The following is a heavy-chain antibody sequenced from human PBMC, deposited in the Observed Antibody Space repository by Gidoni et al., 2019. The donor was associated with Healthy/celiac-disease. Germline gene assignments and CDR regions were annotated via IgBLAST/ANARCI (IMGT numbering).Heavy chain of an antibody. CDR1: GGTFSSYA. D-gene: IGHD3-22*01. V-gene: IGHV1-69*09. CDR3: ARHLRNYYDSSGYVDY. J-gene: IGHJ4*02. CDR2: IIPILGIA. Sequence: QVQLVQSGAEVKKPGSSVKVSCKASGGTFSSYAISWVRQAPGQGLEWMGRIIPILGIANYAQKFQGRVTITADKSTSTAYMELSSLRSEDTAVYYCARHLRNYYDSSGYVDYWGQGTLVTVSS.